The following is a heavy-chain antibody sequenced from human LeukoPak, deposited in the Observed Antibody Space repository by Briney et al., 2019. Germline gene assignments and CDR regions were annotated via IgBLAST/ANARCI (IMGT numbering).Heavy chain of an antibody. V-gene: IGHV3-48*03. Sequence: GGSLRLSCAASGFTFSSYEMNWVRQAPGKGLEWVSYISSSGSTIYYADSVKGRFTISRDNAKNSLYLQMNSLRAEDMAIYYCAELGIAMIGGVWGKGTTVTISS. CDR3: AELGIAMIGGV. D-gene: IGHD3-10*02. CDR2: ISSSGSTI. J-gene: IGHJ6*04. CDR1: GFTFSSYE.